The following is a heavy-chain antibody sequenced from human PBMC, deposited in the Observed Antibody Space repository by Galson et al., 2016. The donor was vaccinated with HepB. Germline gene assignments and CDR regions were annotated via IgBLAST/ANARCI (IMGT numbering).Heavy chain of an antibody. D-gene: IGHD3-3*01. CDR2: IIPILGMA. J-gene: IGHJ4*02. Sequence: SVKVSCKASGGTFSNYAVSWVRQAPGQGLEWMGRIIPILGMASSAHKFQGRVTITAAKSTTKAYMELSSLRSEDTAVYYSVRVPEYDFWNGYFVSWCQGTLVTVSS. V-gene: IGHV1-69*04. CDR3: VRVPEYDFWNGYFVS. CDR1: GGTFSNYA.